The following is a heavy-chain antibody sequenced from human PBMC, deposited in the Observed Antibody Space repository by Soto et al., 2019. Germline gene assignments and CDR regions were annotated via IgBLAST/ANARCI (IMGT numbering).Heavy chain of an antibody. CDR3: AIKGYITGTTKLYSWFDP. CDR1: GFTFTSSA. J-gene: IGHJ5*02. D-gene: IGHD1-20*01. CDR2: IVVGSGNT. Sequence: SVKVSCKASGFTFTSSAVQWVRQARGQRLEWIGWIVVGSGNTNYAQKFQERVTITRDMSTSTAYKELSSLRSEDTAVYYCAIKGYITGTTKLYSWFDPWGQGTLVTVSS. V-gene: IGHV1-58*01.